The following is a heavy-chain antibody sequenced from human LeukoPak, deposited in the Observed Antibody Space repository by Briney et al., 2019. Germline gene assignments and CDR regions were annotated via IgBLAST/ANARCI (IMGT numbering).Heavy chain of an antibody. CDR1: GYTFTSYD. Sequence: GASVKVSCKASGYTFTSYDINWVRQATGQGLEWMGWMNPNSGNTGYAQKLQGRVTMATDTSTSTAYMELRSLRSDDTAVYYCASPSTEGDYVDWGQGTLVTVSS. D-gene: IGHD4-17*01. CDR2: MNPNSGNT. J-gene: IGHJ1*01. CDR3: ASPSTEGDYVD. V-gene: IGHV1-8*01.